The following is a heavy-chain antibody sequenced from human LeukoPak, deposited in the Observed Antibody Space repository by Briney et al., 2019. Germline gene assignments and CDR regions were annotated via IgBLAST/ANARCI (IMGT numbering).Heavy chain of an antibody. J-gene: IGHJ6*03. CDR3: ARIGRYQLLSYYYYYMDV. V-gene: IGHV3-7*01. CDR2: IKQDGSEK. D-gene: IGHD2-2*01. CDR1: GFTFSSYW. Sequence: PGGSLRLSCAASGFTFSSYWMSWVRQAPGKGLEWVASIKQDGSEKYYVDSVKGRFTISRDNAKNSLYLQMNSLRAEDTAVYYCARIGRYQLLSYYYYYMDVRGKGTTVTVSS.